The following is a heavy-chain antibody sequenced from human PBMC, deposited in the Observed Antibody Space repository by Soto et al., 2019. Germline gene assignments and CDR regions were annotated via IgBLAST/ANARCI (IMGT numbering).Heavy chain of an antibody. D-gene: IGHD2-15*01. CDR3: ARESGDKDIVVVVAATEDWYFDL. Sequence: VASVTVSCKASGYTFASYAMQWVRQAPGQRLEWMGWINAGNGNTKYSQKFQGRVTITRDTSASTAYMELSSLRSEDTAVYYCARESGDKDIVVVVAATEDWYFDLWGRGTLVTVSS. CDR2: INAGNGNT. CDR1: GYTFASYA. V-gene: IGHV1-3*01. J-gene: IGHJ2*01.